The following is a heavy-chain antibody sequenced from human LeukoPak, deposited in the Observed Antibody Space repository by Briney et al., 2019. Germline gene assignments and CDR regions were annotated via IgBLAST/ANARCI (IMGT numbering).Heavy chain of an antibody. CDR1: GASISSYY. CDR3: VGGYYYDSSGYRVY. Sequence: SETLSPTCTVSGASISSYYWSWIREPPGKRLEWIGYIYYSGNTKYNPSLKSRVTMSVDRSKNQFSLKLSSVTAADTAIYYCVGGYYYDSSGYRVYWGQGTLVTVSS. J-gene: IGHJ4*02. CDR2: IYYSGNT. D-gene: IGHD3-22*01. V-gene: IGHV4-59*08.